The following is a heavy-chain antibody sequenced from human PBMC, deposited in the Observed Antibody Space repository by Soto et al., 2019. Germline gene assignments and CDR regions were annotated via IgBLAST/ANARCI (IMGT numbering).Heavy chain of an antibody. Sequence: SVKVSCKASGGTFSSYAISWVRQAPGQGLEWMGGIIPIFGTANYAQKLQGRVTITADKSTSTAYMELSSLRSEDTAVYYCASLSGSYNLNDYWGQGTLVTVSS. CDR1: GGTFSSYA. D-gene: IGHD1-26*01. CDR2: IIPIFGTA. J-gene: IGHJ4*02. V-gene: IGHV1-69*06. CDR3: ASLSGSYNLNDY.